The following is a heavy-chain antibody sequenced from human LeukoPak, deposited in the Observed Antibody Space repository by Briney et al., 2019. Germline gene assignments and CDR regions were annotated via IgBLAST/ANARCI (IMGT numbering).Heavy chain of an antibody. Sequence: PGGSLRLSCAASGFNFRISWMHWVRQAPGKGLVWVSRINSDGTGTYADSVKGRFTISRDNANNTLYLQMNSLRADDTAVYYCTRDARTCHSSGCWKPSDYWGQGALVTVSS. CDR1: GFNFRISW. CDR2: INSDGTGT. J-gene: IGHJ4*02. V-gene: IGHV3-74*01. D-gene: IGHD3-22*01. CDR3: TRDARTCHSSGCWKPSDY.